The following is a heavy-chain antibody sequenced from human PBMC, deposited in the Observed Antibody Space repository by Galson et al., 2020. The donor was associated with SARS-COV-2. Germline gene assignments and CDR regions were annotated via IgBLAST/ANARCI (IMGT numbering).Heavy chain of an antibody. J-gene: IGHJ4*02. Sequence: GESLKISCSASGFIFSDYAMHWVRQAPGHGLEYVSAMSTSGGTSFYADSVNGRFTMSRDDSKNTFYLQMTGLRVEDTAFYYCLAYSSTRHNYWGQGTLVTVSS. CDR2: MSTSGGTS. CDR1: GFIFSDYA. V-gene: IGHV3-64D*08. D-gene: IGHD6-19*01. CDR3: LAYSSTRHNY.